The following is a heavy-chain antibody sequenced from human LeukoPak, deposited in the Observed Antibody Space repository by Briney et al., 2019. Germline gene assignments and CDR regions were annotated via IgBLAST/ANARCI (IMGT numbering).Heavy chain of an antibody. CDR3: AKDREGSGYPGAFDI. CDR2: ISGSGGST. CDR1: GLTFSSYA. D-gene: IGHD3-22*01. J-gene: IGHJ3*02. Sequence: GGSLRLSCAASGLTFSSYAMSWVRQAPGKGLEWVSAISGSGGSTYYADSVKGRFTISRDNSKNTLYLQVNSLRAEDTAVYYCAKDREGSGYPGAFDIWGQGTMVTVSS. V-gene: IGHV3-23*01.